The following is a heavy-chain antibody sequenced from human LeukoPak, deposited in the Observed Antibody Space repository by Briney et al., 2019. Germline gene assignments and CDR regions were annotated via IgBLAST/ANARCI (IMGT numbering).Heavy chain of an antibody. J-gene: IGHJ3*02. Sequence: PGGSLRLSCAASGLTFNNYAMSWVRQAPGKGLEWVSAISGSGGSIYYADSVKGRFTISRDNSKNTLYLQMNSLRAEDTAVYYCARAGGRADAFDIWGQGTMVTVSS. CDR3: ARAGGRADAFDI. CDR1: GLTFNNYA. V-gene: IGHV3-23*01. CDR2: ISGSGGSI. D-gene: IGHD2-15*01.